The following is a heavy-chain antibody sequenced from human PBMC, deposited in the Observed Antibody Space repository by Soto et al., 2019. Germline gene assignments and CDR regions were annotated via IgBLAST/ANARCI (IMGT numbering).Heavy chain of an antibody. CDR1: GGSISSGDYY. CDR3: ARVTKDYYDSSGYYPTPYYFDY. J-gene: IGHJ4*02. CDR2: IYYSGST. Sequence: SETLSLTCTVSGGSISSGDYYWSWIRQPPGKGLEWIGYIYYSGSTYYNPSLKSRVTISVDTSKNQFSLKLSSVTAADTAVYYCARVTKDYYDSSGYYPTPYYFDYWGQGTLVTVSS. D-gene: IGHD3-22*01. V-gene: IGHV4-30-4*01.